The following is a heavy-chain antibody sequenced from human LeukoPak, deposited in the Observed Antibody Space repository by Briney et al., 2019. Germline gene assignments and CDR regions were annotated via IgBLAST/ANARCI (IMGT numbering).Heavy chain of an antibody. CDR2: IYYSGST. Sequence: SETLSFTCTVSGGSISSYYWSWIRQPPGKGLEWIGYIYYSGSTNYNPSLKSRVTISVDTSKNQFSLKLSSVTAADTAVYYCASSSEVVAQTDYWGQGTLVTVSS. CDR1: GGSISSYY. V-gene: IGHV4-59*01. D-gene: IGHD5-12*01. CDR3: ASSSEVVAQTDY. J-gene: IGHJ4*02.